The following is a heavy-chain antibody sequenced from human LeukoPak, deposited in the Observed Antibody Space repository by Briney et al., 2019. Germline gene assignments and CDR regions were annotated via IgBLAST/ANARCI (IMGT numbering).Heavy chain of an antibody. Sequence: ASVKVSCKASGYTFTGFYIHWVRQAPGPGLEWMGSIKPSSGDTKYAQKFQGRVTMTRNTSISTAYMELSSLRSEDTAVYYCARVGKFGELSVYWGQGTLVTVSS. CDR2: IKPSSGDT. V-gene: IGHV1-2*02. D-gene: IGHD3-10*01. CDR1: GYTFTGFY. J-gene: IGHJ4*02. CDR3: ARVGKFGELSVY.